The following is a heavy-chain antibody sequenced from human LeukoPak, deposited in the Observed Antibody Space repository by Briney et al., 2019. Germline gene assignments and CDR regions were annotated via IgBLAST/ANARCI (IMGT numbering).Heavy chain of an antibody. CDR1: GYTFISYG. CDR2: VNPNSGGT. J-gene: IGHJ4*02. CDR3: AREVVYCSITTCPLYGY. V-gene: IGHV1-2*02. Sequence: ASVKVSCKASGYTFISYGISWVRQAPGQGLEWMGWVNPNSGGTNYAQKFQGRVTMTRDTSVSTSYMELSSLRSDDTAVYYCAREVVYCSITTCPLYGYWGQGTLVTVSS. D-gene: IGHD2-2*01.